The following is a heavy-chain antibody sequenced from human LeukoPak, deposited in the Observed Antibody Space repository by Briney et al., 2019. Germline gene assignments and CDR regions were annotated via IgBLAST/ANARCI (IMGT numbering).Heavy chain of an antibody. CDR2: IYPSGSS. J-gene: IGHJ4*02. Sequence: SETLSLTCTVSGGSISSYYWSWIRQPPGKGLEWIGYIYPSGSSNYNPSLKSRVTVSVDASKNQYILKLSSVTAADTAVYYCARVDGIAVAGLDYWGQGTLVTVSA. CDR1: GGSISSYY. D-gene: IGHD6-19*01. CDR3: ARVDGIAVAGLDY. V-gene: IGHV4-59*01.